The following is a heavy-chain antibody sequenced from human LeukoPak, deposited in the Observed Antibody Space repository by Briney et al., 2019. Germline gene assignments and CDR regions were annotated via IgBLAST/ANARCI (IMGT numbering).Heavy chain of an antibody. J-gene: IGHJ4*02. CDR3: VKVTAAGFVDH. CDR2: IGWNSGGI. D-gene: IGHD6-13*01. Sequence: GGSLRLSCAASGFTFSSYWMSWVRQAPGKGLEWVSGIGWNSGGIVYADSVKGRFTISRDNAKKSLYLQMNSLGAEDTALYYCVKVTAAGFVDHWGQGTLVTVSS. V-gene: IGHV3-9*01. CDR1: GFTFSSYW.